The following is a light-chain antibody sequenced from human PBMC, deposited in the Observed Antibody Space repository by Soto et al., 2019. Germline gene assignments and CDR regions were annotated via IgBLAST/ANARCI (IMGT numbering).Light chain of an antibody. CDR3: QQYGSSFP. Sequence: EIVLTQSPGTLSLSPGERATLSCRASQNVDSSYFAWYQQKPGQAPRLLIYGASIRATGIPDRFSGSGSGTDFTLTINRLEHEDFAVYYCQQYGSSFPFGQGTKVEVK. J-gene: IGKJ1*01. CDR2: GAS. V-gene: IGKV3-20*01. CDR1: QNVDSSY.